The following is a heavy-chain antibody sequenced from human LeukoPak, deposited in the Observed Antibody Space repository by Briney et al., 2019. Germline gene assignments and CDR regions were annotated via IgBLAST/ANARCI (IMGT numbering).Heavy chain of an antibody. V-gene: IGHV4-59*01. J-gene: IGHJ3*02. Sequence: SETLSLTCTVSGGSISSYYWSWIRQPPGKGLEWIGYIYYSGSTNYNPSLKSRVTISVDTSKNQFSLKLSSVTAADTAVYYCARDRQLTGDFDAFDIWGQGTMVTVSS. CDR3: ARDRQLTGDFDAFDI. CDR2: IYYSGST. D-gene: IGHD7-27*01. CDR1: GGSISSYY.